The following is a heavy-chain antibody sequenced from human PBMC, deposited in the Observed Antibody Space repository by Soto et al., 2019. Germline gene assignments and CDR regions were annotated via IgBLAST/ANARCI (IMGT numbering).Heavy chain of an antibody. V-gene: IGHV6-1*01. J-gene: IGHJ4*02. CDR3: VRAHIPGNQFDY. Sequence: PSQTLSLTCAISGDSVSSNTAAWNWIRLSPSRGLEWLGKTYYRSKWYNDYALSVKSRITINPDTSRNQFSLQLNSVTPEDTAVYYCVRAHIPGNQFDYWGQGSLVTVSS. D-gene: IGHD1-1*01. CDR1: GDSVSSNTAA. CDR2: TYYRSKWYN.